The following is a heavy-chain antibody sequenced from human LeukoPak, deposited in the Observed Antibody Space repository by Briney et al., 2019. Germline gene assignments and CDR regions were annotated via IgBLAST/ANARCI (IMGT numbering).Heavy chain of an antibody. J-gene: IGHJ5*02. CDR2: ISSSGSTI. Sequence: GGSLRLSCAASGFTFSSYEMNWVRQAPGKGLEWVSYISSSGSTIYYADSVKGRFTISRGYAKNTLYLQMNSLRAEDTAVYYCARMEGVYYYDSSGSRNWFDPWGQGTLVTVSS. CDR3: ARMEGVYYYDSSGSRNWFDP. V-gene: IGHV3-48*03. CDR1: GFTFSSYE. D-gene: IGHD3-22*01.